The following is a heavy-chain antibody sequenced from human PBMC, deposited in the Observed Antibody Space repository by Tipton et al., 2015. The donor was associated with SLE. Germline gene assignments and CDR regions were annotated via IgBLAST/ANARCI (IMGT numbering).Heavy chain of an antibody. J-gene: IGHJ3*02. CDR1: GYRFTNNW. V-gene: IGHV5-51*01. CDR3: ARQRPQRGQWSFDI. Sequence: VQLVQSGAEVKKAGESLKISCKGSGYRFTNNWIGWVRQMPGKGLEWMGIIYPGNSETRYSPSFQGQVTISADRSISTAYLQWSSLKASDTAIYFCARQRPQRGQWSFDIWGQGTKVTVSA. CDR2: IYPGNSET. D-gene: IGHD2-15*01.